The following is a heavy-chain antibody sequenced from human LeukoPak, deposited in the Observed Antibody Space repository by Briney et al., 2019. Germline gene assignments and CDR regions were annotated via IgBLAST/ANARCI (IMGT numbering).Heavy chain of an antibody. CDR3: ARLKPYYDSSGYYGTDVAFDI. V-gene: IGHV4-59*08. D-gene: IGHD3-22*01. CDR1: GGSISSYY. Sequence: SETLSLTCTVSGGSISSYYWSWIRQPPXXGXEWIGYIYYSGSTNYNPSLKSRVTISVDTSKNQFSLKLSSATAADTAVYYCARLKPYYDSSGYYGTDVAFDIWGQGTMVTVSS. J-gene: IGHJ3*02. CDR2: IYYSGST.